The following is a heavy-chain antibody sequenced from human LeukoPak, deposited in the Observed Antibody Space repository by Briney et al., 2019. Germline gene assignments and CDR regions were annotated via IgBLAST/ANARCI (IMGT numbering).Heavy chain of an antibody. V-gene: IGHV3-33*06. CDR2: IWYDGSNK. J-gene: IGHJ4*02. CDR1: GFTFSSYG. CDR3: AKRALGSFYYFDY. Sequence: GGSLRLSCAASGFTFSSYGMDWVRQAPGKGLEWVAAIWYDGSNKYYADSVKGRFTISRDNSKNTLYLQMNSLRDEDAALYYCAKRALGSFYYFDYWGQGALVTVSS.